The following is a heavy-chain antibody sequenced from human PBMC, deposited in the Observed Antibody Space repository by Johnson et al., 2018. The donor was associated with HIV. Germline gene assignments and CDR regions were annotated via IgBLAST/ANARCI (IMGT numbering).Heavy chain of an antibody. D-gene: IGHD2-15*01. V-gene: IGHV3-7*01. CDR3: ATPQEGYSAFDI. CDR2: IKQDGSEK. Sequence: VQLVESGGGLIQPGGSLRLSCAVSGLSVSINYITWVRQAPGKGLEWVANIKQDGSEKYYVDSVNGRFTISRDNAKNSLYLQMNSLRAEDTAVYYCATPQEGYSAFDIWGQGTMVTVSS. CDR1: GLSVSINY. J-gene: IGHJ3*02.